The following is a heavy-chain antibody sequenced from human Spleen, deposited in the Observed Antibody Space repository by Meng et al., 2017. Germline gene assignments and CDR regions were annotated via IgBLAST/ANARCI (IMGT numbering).Heavy chain of an antibody. D-gene: IGHD1-7*01. Sequence: GQLVQFGAEVKKPGASVKLSCRASGYTFIDAYVHWVRQAPGQGLEWMGRIIPSSGDANSAQKFLGRVTLTWDTSISTAYMELSSLRSDDTAIYYCARDGGNYDFDYWGQGTLVTVSS. V-gene: IGHV1-2*06. CDR2: IIPSSGDA. CDR1: GYTFIDAY. CDR3: ARDGGNYDFDY. J-gene: IGHJ4*02.